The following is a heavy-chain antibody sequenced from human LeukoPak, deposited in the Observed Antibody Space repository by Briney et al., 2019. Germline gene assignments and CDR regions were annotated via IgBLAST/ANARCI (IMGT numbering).Heavy chain of an antibody. V-gene: IGHV3-20*04. CDR3: ARIVRGVIITGYMDV. D-gene: IGHD3-10*02. J-gene: IGHJ6*03. CDR2: INWSGGST. CDR1: GFTFDDYG. Sequence: GGSLRLSCAASGFTFDDYGMSWVRQAPGKGLEWVSGINWSGGSTAYADSVKGRFTISRDNAKNSLYLQMNSLRAEDTALCYCARIVRGVIITGYMDVWGKGTMVTVSS.